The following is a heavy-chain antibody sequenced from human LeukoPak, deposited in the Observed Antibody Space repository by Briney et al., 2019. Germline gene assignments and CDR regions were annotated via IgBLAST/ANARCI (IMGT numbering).Heavy chain of an antibody. CDR3: SRLRGYSYGYADS. CDR1: GFTFSSYS. Sequence: GGSLRLSCAASGFTFSSYSMNWVRQAPGKGLEWVSYISSSGSTIDYADSVKGRFTISRDNAKNSLYLQMNSLRAEDTAVYYCSRLRGYSYGYADSWGQGTLVTASS. D-gene: IGHD5-18*01. J-gene: IGHJ4*02. V-gene: IGHV3-48*04. CDR2: ISSSGSTI.